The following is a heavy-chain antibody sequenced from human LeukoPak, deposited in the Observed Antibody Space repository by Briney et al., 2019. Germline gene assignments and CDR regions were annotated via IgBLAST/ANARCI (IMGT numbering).Heavy chain of an antibody. V-gene: IGHV3-21*01. D-gene: IGHD1-26*01. Sequence: GGSLRLSCTPSGFTFSSHAMSWVRQAPGKGLEWVSSISSSSSYIYYADSVKGRFTISRDNAKNSLYLQMNSLRAEDTAVYYCARDLRGWELPYWGQGTLVTVSS. J-gene: IGHJ4*02. CDR1: GFTFSSHA. CDR2: ISSSSSYI. CDR3: ARDLRGWELPY.